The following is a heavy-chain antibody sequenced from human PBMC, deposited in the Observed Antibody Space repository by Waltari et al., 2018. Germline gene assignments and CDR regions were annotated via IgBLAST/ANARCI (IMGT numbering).Heavy chain of an antibody. CDR3: ARDLNHYYYDSSGYPPTDHGQNWFDP. V-gene: IGHV4-38-2*02. D-gene: IGHD3-22*01. Sequence: QVQLQESGPGLVKPSETLSLTCAVSGYSISSGYYWGWIRQPPGKGLEWIGSIYHSGSTYYNPSLKSRVTISVDTSKNQFSLKLSSVTAADTAVYYCARDLNHYYYDSSGYPPTDHGQNWFDPWGQGTLVTVSS. CDR1: GYSISSGYY. CDR2: IYHSGST. J-gene: IGHJ5*02.